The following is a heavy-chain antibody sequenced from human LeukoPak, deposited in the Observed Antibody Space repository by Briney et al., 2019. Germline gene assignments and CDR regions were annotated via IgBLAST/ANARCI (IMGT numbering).Heavy chain of an antibody. CDR2: LYTTGST. V-gene: IGHV3-53*01. D-gene: IGHD4-17*01. CDR1: GFTVSSNY. Sequence: PGGSLRLSCAVSGFTVSSNYMSWVRQAPGKGLEWVSLLYTTGSTYFADSVRGRFTISRDNAKNSLYLQMNSLRAEDTAVYYCARVREGDYGEYYFDYWGQGTLVTVSS. J-gene: IGHJ4*02. CDR3: ARVREGDYGEYYFDY.